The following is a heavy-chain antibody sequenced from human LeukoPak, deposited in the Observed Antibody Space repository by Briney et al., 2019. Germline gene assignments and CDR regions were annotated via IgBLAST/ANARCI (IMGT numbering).Heavy chain of an antibody. Sequence: SETLSPTCAVSGGSISSGGYSWSWIRQPPGKGLEWIGYIYHSGSTYYNPSLKSRVTISVDRSKNQFSLKLSSVTAADTAVYYCARDRYGGYDYWGQGTLVTVSS. CDR1: GGSISSGGYS. CDR3: ARDRYGGYDY. D-gene: IGHD4-17*01. V-gene: IGHV4-30-2*01. J-gene: IGHJ4*02. CDR2: IYHSGST.